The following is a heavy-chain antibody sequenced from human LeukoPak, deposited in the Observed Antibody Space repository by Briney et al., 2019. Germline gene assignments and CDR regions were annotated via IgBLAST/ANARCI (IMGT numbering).Heavy chain of an antibody. CDR2: ITTYNGYT. V-gene: IGHV1-18*04. Sequence: ASVKVSCKASGYTFTNYGVSWVRQAPGQGLEWMGWITTYNGYTKYAQKLQDRVTMTTDTPTTTAYMGLRGLRSDDTAVYYCARGYDYGDYVGDFDYWGQGTLVTVSS. CDR3: ARGYDYGDYVGDFDY. J-gene: IGHJ4*02. CDR1: GYTFTNYG. D-gene: IGHD4-17*01.